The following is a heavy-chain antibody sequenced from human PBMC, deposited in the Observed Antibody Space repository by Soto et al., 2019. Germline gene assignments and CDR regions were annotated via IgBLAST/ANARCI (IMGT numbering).Heavy chain of an antibody. Sequence: VQLVESGGGLVKPGGSLRLSCVASGFNLSHPWMTWVRQAAGKGLEWVGRIKSKTDGVTADYSAPVKGRATISRDDSKNTVYLQMNRLKTEDTAVYYCTTGIYYDILTGYHNVAYWGQGALVTVSS. J-gene: IGHJ4*02. V-gene: IGHV3-15*01. CDR1: GFNLSHPW. CDR3: TTGIYYDILTGYHNVAY. CDR2: IKSKTDGVTA. D-gene: IGHD3-9*01.